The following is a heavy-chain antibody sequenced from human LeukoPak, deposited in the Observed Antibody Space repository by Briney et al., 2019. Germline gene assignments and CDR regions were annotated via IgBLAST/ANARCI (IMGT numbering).Heavy chain of an antibody. V-gene: IGHV3-23*01. CDR3: AKDPSAIGFWSV. Sequence: GGSLRLSCVGSGFTFSSYAMSWVRQAPGKGLEWVSAISGSGGSTYYADSVKGRFTISRDNSKNTLYLQMNSLRAEDTAVYYCAKDPSAIGFWSVWGQGTLVTVSS. J-gene: IGHJ4*02. D-gene: IGHD3-3*01. CDR1: GFTFSSYA. CDR2: ISGSGGST.